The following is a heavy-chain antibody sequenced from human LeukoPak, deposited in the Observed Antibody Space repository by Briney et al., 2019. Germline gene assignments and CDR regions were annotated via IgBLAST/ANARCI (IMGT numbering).Heavy chain of an antibody. CDR2: IYNGEST. D-gene: IGHD6-6*01. CDR1: GGSITSSSYY. CDR3: ARSARIAARPQNFDY. J-gene: IGHJ4*02. Sequence: PETLSLTCTVSGGSITSSSYYWGWIRQPPGKGLEWIGNIYNGESTYYNPSLKSRLTISVDTSKNQFSLKLRSVTAADTAVYFCARSARIAARPQNFDYWGQGTLVPVSS. V-gene: IGHV4-39*01.